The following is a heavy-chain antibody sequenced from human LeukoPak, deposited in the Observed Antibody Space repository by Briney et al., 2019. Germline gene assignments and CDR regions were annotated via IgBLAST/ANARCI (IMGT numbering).Heavy chain of an antibody. CDR3: ARDSVIWNDPFSDYYYGMDV. Sequence: GGSLRLSCAASGFTFGSYSMNWVRQAPGKGLEWVSSISSSSSYIYYADSVKGRFTISRDNAKNSLYLQMNSLRAEDTAVYYCARDSVIWNDPFSDYYYGMDVWGKGTTVTVSS. CDR1: GFTFGSYS. V-gene: IGHV3-21*01. CDR2: ISSSSSYI. D-gene: IGHD1-1*01. J-gene: IGHJ6*04.